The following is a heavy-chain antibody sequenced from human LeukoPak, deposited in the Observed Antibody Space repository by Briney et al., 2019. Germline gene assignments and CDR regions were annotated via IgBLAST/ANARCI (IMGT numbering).Heavy chain of an antibody. Sequence: PSETLSLTCTVSGGSISSYYWSWIRQPPGKGLEWIGYINYSGSTNYNPSLKSRVTISVDTSKNQFSLKLSSVTAADTAVYYCARHPIAAAGTEGFDPWGQGTLVTVSS. J-gene: IGHJ5*02. CDR2: INYSGST. CDR1: GGSISSYY. V-gene: IGHV4-59*08. CDR3: ARHPIAAAGTEGFDP. D-gene: IGHD6-13*01.